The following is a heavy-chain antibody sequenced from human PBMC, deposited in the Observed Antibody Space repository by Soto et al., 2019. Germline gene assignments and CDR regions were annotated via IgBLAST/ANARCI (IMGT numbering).Heavy chain of an antibody. Sequence: GGSLRLSCAASGFTFSSYNMHWVRQAPGKGLEWVSSISGSGTHMYYADSVKGRFTVSRDNAKNSLYLQMNSPRAEDMAIYYCASQAYGDIDYWGQGTLVTVSS. J-gene: IGHJ4*02. D-gene: IGHD4-17*01. CDR2: ISGSGTHM. CDR1: GFTFSSYN. V-gene: IGHV3-21*01. CDR3: ASQAYGDIDY.